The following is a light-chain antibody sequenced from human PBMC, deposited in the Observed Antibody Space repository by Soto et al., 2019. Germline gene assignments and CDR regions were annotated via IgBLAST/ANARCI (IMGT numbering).Light chain of an antibody. CDR2: DVT. CDR1: SSDVGAYDF. Sequence: QSVLTQPASVSGSPGQSITISCTGTSSDVGAYDFVSWYQHYPGKAPKLVTFDVTHRPPGISDRFSGSKSANTASLTISGLQAEDEAFYYCSSYTNRSTFVFGGGTKLTVL. V-gene: IGLV2-14*01. J-gene: IGLJ2*01. CDR3: SSYTNRSTFV.